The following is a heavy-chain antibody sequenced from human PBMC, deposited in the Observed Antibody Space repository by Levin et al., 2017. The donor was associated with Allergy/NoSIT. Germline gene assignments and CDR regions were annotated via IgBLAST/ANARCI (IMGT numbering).Heavy chain of an antibody. D-gene: IGHD3-10*01. Sequence: PGGSLRLSCAASGFTFSDYYMSWIRQAPGKGLEWVSYISSSSSYTNYADSVKGRFTISRDNAKNSLYLQMNSLRAEDTAVYYCARLYGSGSFDGIDYWGQGTLVTVSS. CDR1: GFTFSDYY. J-gene: IGHJ4*02. CDR3: ARLYGSGSFDGIDY. V-gene: IGHV3-11*03. CDR2: ISSSSSYT.